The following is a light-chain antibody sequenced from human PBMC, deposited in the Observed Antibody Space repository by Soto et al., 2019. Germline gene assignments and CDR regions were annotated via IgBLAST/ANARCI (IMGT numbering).Light chain of an antibody. Sequence: QSALTQPASVSGSPGQSITISCTGTSSDVGGYNYVSWYQQHPVKAPKLMIYDVTNRPSGVSDRFSGSKSGNTAFLTISGLQAEDEADYYCSSYTSSSTPYVSGTGTKVTVL. CDR3: SSYTSSSTPYV. V-gene: IGLV2-14*01. CDR1: SSDVGGYNY. J-gene: IGLJ1*01. CDR2: DVT.